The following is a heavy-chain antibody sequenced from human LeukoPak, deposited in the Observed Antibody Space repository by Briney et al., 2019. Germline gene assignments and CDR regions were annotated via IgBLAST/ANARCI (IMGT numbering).Heavy chain of an antibody. J-gene: IGHJ4*02. CDR2: IIPILGIA. CDR1: GGTFSSYA. Sequence: SVKVSCKASGGTFSSYAISWVRQAPGQGLEWMGRIIPILGIANYAQKFQGRVTITADKSTSTAYMELSSLRSDDTAVYYCARDSPIVVVSFDYWGQGTLVTVSS. V-gene: IGHV1-69*04. D-gene: IGHD3-22*01. CDR3: ARDSPIVVVSFDY.